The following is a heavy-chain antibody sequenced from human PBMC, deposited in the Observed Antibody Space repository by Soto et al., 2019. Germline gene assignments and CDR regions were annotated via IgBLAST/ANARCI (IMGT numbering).Heavy chain of an antibody. CDR3: ARDLGLITGTTYGF. CDR2: ISAYNGNT. Sequence: VSSVKVSCKASGYTFTSYGISWVRQAPGQGLEWMGWISAYNGNTNYAQKLQGRVTMTTDTSTSTAYMELRSLRSDDTAVYYCARDLGLITGTTYGFCGQGSLVTVSS. V-gene: IGHV1-18*04. CDR1: GYTFTSYG. J-gene: IGHJ4*02. D-gene: IGHD1-20*01.